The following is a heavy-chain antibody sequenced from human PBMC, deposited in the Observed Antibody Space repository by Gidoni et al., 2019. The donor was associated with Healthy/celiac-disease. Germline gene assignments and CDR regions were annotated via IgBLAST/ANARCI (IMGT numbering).Heavy chain of an antibody. V-gene: IGHV3-23*01. CDR2: IRCSGGST. CDR3: AKDRGSPRITIFGVVSGQDAFDI. Sequence: EVQLLESGGGLVQPGGSLRLSCAAPGFTFSSYAMSWVRQAPGKGLEWVSAIRCSGGSTYFADSVKGRFTISRDNSKNTLYPKMNSLRAEDTAVYYCAKDRGSPRITIFGVVSGQDAFDIWGQGTMVTVSS. D-gene: IGHD3-3*01. J-gene: IGHJ3*02. CDR1: GFTFSSYA.